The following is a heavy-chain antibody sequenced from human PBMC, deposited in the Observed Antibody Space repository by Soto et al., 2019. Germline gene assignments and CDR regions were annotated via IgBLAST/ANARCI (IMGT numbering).Heavy chain of an antibody. J-gene: IGHJ6*02. CDR3: ARDHWDCSGGGCNPHQLNFFAMDV. V-gene: IGHV3-30*03. CDR1: GFTFNDYA. Sequence: QVHLVESGGGGVQPGRSKRLSCVVSGFTFNDYAIHWVRQAPGKGLEWVAVISFDGNNKFYADSVKDRFTISRDRSKTTAYMQMNNLRADDTAVYYCARDHWDCSGGGCNPHQLNFFAMDVWGQGTTVTVSS. CDR2: ISFDGNNK. D-gene: IGHD2-15*01.